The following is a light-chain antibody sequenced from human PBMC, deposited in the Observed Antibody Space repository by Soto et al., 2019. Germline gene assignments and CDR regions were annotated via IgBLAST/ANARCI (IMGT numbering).Light chain of an antibody. Sequence: DIQVTHSDSVLTVSVCTPVTLTCLASPTIRNLLSWYQQQPGKTPNLLIYAASTLQGVVPTWFSGSGSETEFILTISLLQLEDVAAYYCQQTSCSPLTFGGGTKVDIK. J-gene: IGKJ4*01. CDR2: AAS. V-gene: IGKV1-9*01. CDR1: PTIRNL. CDR3: QQTSCSPLT.